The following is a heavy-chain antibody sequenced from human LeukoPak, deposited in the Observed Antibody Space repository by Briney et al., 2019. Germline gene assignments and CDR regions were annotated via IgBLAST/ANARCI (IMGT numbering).Heavy chain of an antibody. V-gene: IGHV3-7*05. CDR1: GFPFSTHW. D-gene: IGHD3-10*01. Sequence: PGGSLRLSCAASGFPFSTHWMSWVRQAPGKGLEWVANINRDGSQKSCVDSVKGRFSISRDNAKNSLYLQMHSLRAEDTAVYYCARSNREFASGSGDYWGQGTLVTVSS. J-gene: IGHJ4*02. CDR3: ARSNREFASGSGDY. CDR2: INRDGSQK.